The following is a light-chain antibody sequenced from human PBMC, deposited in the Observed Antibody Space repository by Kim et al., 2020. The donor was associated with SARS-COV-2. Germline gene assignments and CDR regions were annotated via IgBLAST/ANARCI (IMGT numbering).Light chain of an antibody. CDR1: SSDVGGFNR. CDR2: EVN. CDR3: SSFANSYIWV. V-gene: IGLV2-18*02. Sequence: QSALTQPPSVSGSPGQSVTISCTGSSSDVGGFNRVSWYQQPPGTAPKLLIYEVNNRPSGVPDRFSGSKSGNTASLTISGLQAGDEADYYCSSFANSYIWVFGGGTQLTVL. J-gene: IGLJ3*02.